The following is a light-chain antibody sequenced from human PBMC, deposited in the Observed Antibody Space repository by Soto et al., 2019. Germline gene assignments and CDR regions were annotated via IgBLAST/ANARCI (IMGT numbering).Light chain of an antibody. V-gene: IGKV1-5*01. Sequence: DLLLAPSPDSLSVSLGARATITCRASQSISSWLAWYQQKPGKAPKLLIYDASSLESGVPSRFSGSGSGTEFTLTISSLQPDDFATYYCQHYNSYSEAFGQGTKVDI. CDR3: QHYNSYSEA. CDR1: QSISSW. CDR2: DAS. J-gene: IGKJ1*01.